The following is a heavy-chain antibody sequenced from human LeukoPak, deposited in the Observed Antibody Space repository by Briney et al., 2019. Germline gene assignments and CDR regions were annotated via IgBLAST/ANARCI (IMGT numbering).Heavy chain of an antibody. V-gene: IGHV3-23*01. CDR3: AKELMGFDY. CDR2: VSGTGLTT. J-gene: IGHJ4*02. CDR1: GFTFSSYA. D-gene: IGHD2-8*01. Sequence: GGSLRLSCAASGFTFSSYAMSWVRQARGKGLEWVSAVSGTGLTTYYADSVKGRFIVSRDNSKNTVYLQMNSLRGEDAAVYYCAKELMGFDYWGQGTLVTVSS.